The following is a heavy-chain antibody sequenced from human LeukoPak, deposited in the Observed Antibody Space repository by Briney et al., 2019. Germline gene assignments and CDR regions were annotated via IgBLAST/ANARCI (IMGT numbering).Heavy chain of an antibody. V-gene: IGHV4-4*07. CDR3: ARETWQQLVQGSWFDP. D-gene: IGHD6-13*01. Sequence: SSETLSLTCTVSGGSISSYDCSWIRPPAGKGLEWIGRIYTSGSNNYNPSLTSRVTMAVDTSKNQFSLKLSSVTAADTAVYYCARETWQQLVQGSWFDPWGQGTLVTVSS. J-gene: IGHJ5*02. CDR2: IYTSGSN. CDR1: GGSISSYD.